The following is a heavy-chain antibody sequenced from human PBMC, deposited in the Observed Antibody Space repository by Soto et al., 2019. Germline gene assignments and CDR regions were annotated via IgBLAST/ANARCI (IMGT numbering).Heavy chain of an antibody. Sequence: QVQLQESGPGLVKPSETLSLTCTVSGGSVSNSYWGWIRQPPGKGLEWVAYVYYSGSTNYNPSLGSRVTISVDKSTNQFSLKMTSVTGANTGVYYCARGRSHEWELLVQYFDYWGQGTLVTVSS. V-gene: IGHV4-59*02. CDR3: ARGRSHEWELLVQYFDY. J-gene: IGHJ4*02. D-gene: IGHD1-26*01. CDR1: GGSVSNSY. CDR2: VYYSGST.